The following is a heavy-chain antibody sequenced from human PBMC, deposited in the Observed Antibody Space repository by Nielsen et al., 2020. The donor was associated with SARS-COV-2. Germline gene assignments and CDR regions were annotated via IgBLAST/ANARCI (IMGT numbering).Heavy chain of an antibody. CDR3: TTGFLEWLFSYYGMDV. CDR2: IKSKTDGGTT. V-gene: IGHV3-15*01. J-gene: IGHJ6*02. Sequence: GESLKISCAASGFTFSNAWMSWVRQAPGKGLEWVGRIKSKTDGGTTDYAAPVKGRFTISRDDSKNTLYLQMNSLKTEDTAVYYCTTGFLEWLFSYYGMDVWGQGTTVTVSS. CDR1: GFTFSNAW. D-gene: IGHD3-3*01.